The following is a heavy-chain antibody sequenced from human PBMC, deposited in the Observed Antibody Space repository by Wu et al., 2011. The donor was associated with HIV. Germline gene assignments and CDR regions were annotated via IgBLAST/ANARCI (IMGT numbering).Heavy chain of an antibody. CDR1: GYTFTAYY. J-gene: IGHJ4*02. V-gene: IGHV1-2*02. CDR2: IHPNSGDT. Sequence: QVQLVQSGAEVKKPGASVKVSCKASGYTFTAYYIHWVRQAPGQGLEWMGWIHPNSGDTKYAQKVQGRVTMTRDTSISTAYMELSRLRSDDTAVYYCAKNQGKGGMDVDYWGQGTLVTVSS. D-gene: IGHD3-16*01. CDR3: AKNQGKGGMDVDY.